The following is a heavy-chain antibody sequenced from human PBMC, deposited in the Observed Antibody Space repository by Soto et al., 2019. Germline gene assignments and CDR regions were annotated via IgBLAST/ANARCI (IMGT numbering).Heavy chain of an antibody. CDR1: GDSVSSNSAA. CDR3: ARAGAGRGFGEFIDYYYYMDV. V-gene: IGHV6-1*01. D-gene: IGHD3-10*01. Sequence: QVQLQQSGPGLVKPSQTLSLTCAISGDSVSSNSAAWNWIRQSPSRGLEWLGRTYYRSKWYNDYAVSVKSRITINPDTSKNQFSLQLNSVTPEDTAVYYCARAGAGRGFGEFIDYYYYMDVWGKGTTVTVSS. J-gene: IGHJ6*03. CDR2: TYYRSKWYN.